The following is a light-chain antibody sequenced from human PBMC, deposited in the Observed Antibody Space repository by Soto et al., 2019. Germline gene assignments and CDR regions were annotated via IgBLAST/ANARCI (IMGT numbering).Light chain of an antibody. J-gene: IGLJ2*01. CDR3: GADHGSGSNLAVV. Sequence: QSVLTQPPSASASLGASVTLTCTLSSGYTNYKVDWYQQRPGKGPRFVMRVGTGGIVGSKGDGIPDRFSVLGSGLNRYLTIKNIQEEDESDYHCGADHGSGSNLAVVFGGGTKLTVL. V-gene: IGLV9-49*01. CDR1: SGYTNYK. CDR2: VGTGGIVG.